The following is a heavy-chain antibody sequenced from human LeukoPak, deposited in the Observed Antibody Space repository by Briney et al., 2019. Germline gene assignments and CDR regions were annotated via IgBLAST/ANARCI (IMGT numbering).Heavy chain of an antibody. V-gene: IGHV3-23*01. CDR1: GFSFSSNA. CDR3: AKDGVATQHALDI. D-gene: IGHD5-12*01. J-gene: IGHJ3*02. Sequence: GGSLRLSCAASGFSFSSNAMSWVRQAPGKGLEWVSGISGSGGGTYYADSVKGRFTISRDNSKNTVYLQLNNLRAEDTAVYYCAKDGVATQHALDIWGHGTMVTVSS. CDR2: ISGSGGGT.